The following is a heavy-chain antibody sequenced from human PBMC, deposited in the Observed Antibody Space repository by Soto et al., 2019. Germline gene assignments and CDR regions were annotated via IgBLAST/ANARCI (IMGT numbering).Heavy chain of an antibody. CDR1: GYTFTSYY. CDR2: INPSGGST. J-gene: IGHJ6*02. Sequence: QVQLVQSGAEVKKPGASVKVSCKASGYTFTSYYMHWVRQAPGQGLEWLGIINPSGGSTSYAQKFQGIVTMTRDTGTSTVYMELSIMRAECTEVYSCARDLVYCSGGSCYSRDYDGIDVWGQGTTVTVSS. CDR3: ARDLVYCSGGSCYSRDYDGIDV. D-gene: IGHD2-15*01. V-gene: IGHV1-46*01.